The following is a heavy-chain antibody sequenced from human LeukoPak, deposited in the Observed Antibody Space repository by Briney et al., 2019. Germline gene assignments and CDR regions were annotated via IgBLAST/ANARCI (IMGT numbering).Heavy chain of an antibody. D-gene: IGHD1-26*01. Sequence: SESLSLTCTVSGGSISTRNYYWGWIRQPPGKGLEWIGTMYYSGTTYYNPSLRSRVTISVDTSKSQFSLKLSSVTAADTAVYSCARHEKTVVGAIDYWGQGTLVTVSS. V-gene: IGHV4-39*01. J-gene: IGHJ4*02. CDR2: MYYSGTT. CDR3: ARHEKTVVGAIDY. CDR1: GGSISTRNYY.